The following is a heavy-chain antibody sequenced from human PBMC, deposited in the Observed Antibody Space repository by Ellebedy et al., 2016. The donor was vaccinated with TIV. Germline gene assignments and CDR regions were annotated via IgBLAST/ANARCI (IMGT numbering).Heavy chain of an antibody. CDR3: AEGWGGGSYPPDY. CDR2: IYYSGST. V-gene: IGHV4-39*01. J-gene: IGHJ4*02. Sequence: SETLSLXCTVSGGSISSSSYYWGWIRQPPGKGLEWIGSIYYSGSTYYNPSLKSRVTISVDTSKNQFSLKLSSVTAADTAVYYCAEGWGGGSYPPDYWGQGTLVTVSS. D-gene: IGHD1-26*01. CDR1: GGSISSSSYY.